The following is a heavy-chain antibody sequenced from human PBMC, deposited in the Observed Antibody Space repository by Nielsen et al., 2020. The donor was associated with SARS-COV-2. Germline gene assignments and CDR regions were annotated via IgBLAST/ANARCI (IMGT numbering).Heavy chain of an antibody. Sequence: ASVKVSCKASGYTFTNYGITWVRQAPGQGLEILGWISASSGNTSYAPKLLGRVTMTTDTSTSTAYIELRSLTYADTAVYYCARDLWWELPDFWGQGTLVTVSS. J-gene: IGHJ4*02. CDR3: ARDLWWELPDF. D-gene: IGHD1-26*01. V-gene: IGHV1-18*01. CDR2: ISASSGNT. CDR1: GYTFTNYG.